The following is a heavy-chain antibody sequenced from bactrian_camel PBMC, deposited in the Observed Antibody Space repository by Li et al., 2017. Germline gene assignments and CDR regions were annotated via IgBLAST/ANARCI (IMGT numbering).Heavy chain of an antibody. D-gene: IGHD6*01. CDR1: GYTYSSYC. Sequence: HVQLVESGGGSVQAGGSLRLSCAASGYTYSSYCMGWFRQAPGKSREQVAAIDSDGSTSYVDSVKGRFTISQDTGKNTVYLQMNSLAPEDTGMYYCARKTLPGAWSRADLYVDWGQGTQVTVS. CDR3: ARKTLPGAWSRADLYVD. J-gene: IGHJ4*01. CDR2: IDSDGST. V-gene: IGHV3S53*01.